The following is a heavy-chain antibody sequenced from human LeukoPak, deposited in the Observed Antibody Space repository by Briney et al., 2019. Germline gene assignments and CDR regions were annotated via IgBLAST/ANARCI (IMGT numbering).Heavy chain of an antibody. CDR3: ALLAVASDFDY. V-gene: IGHV3-48*03. D-gene: IGHD6-19*01. CDR1: GFPFSCFE. CDR2: IATSGRTT. Sequence: GGSLRLSCEVSGFPFSCFEINWVRQTPGKGLEWVSNIATSGRTTYYADSVKGRFSISRDNSKNSLYLQMHSLRVEDTGVYYCALLAVASDFDYWGQGALVTVSS. J-gene: IGHJ4*02.